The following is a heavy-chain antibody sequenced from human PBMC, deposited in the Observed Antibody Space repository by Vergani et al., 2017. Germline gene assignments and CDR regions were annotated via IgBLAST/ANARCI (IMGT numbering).Heavy chain of an antibody. J-gene: IGHJ6*02. CDR3: AKDPGDYYGSGRYYYYYYGMDV. D-gene: IGHD3-10*01. CDR2: ISYDGSNK. V-gene: IGHV3-30*18. CDR1: GFTFSSYG. Sequence: VQLLESGGGLVQPGGSLRLSCAASGFTFSSYGMHWVRQAPGKGLEWVAVISYDGSNKYYADSVKGRFTISRDNSKNTLYLQMNSLRAEDTAVYYCAKDPGDYYGSGRYYYYYYGMDVWGQGTTVTVSS.